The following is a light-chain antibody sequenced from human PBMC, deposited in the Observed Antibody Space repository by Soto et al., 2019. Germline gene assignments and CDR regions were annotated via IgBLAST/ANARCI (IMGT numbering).Light chain of an antibody. CDR1: NSNIRGNY. V-gene: IGLV1-51*01. CDR2: DNN. Sequence: QSVLTQPPSVSAAPGQKVTISCSGSNSNIRGNYVSWYQLLPGTAPKLLIYDNNKRPFGVPDRFSGSKSGTSATLGITGLQTGDEADYYCGTWDSNLSGWLFGGGTKVTVL. J-gene: IGLJ3*02. CDR3: GTWDSNLSGWL.